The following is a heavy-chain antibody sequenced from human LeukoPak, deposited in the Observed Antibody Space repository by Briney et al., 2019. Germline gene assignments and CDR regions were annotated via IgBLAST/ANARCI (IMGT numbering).Heavy chain of an antibody. CDR3: ARHTEDIVGKIDY. D-gene: IGHD1-26*01. CDR1: GGSISSYS. V-gene: IGHV4-4*07. CDR2: IYTSGST. J-gene: IGHJ4*02. Sequence: SETLSLTCTVSGGSISSYSWSWIRQPAGKGLEWIGRIYTSGSTNYNPSLKSRVTISVDKSNNQFSLRLSSVTAADTAVYYCARHTEDIVGKIDYWGQGTLVTVSS.